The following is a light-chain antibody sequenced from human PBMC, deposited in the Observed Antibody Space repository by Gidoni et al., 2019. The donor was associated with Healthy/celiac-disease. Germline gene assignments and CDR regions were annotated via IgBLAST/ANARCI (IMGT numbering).Light chain of an antibody. CDR2: AAS. V-gene: IGKV1-39*01. Sequence: DIQMTQSPSSLSASVGDRVTITCRASQSISSFLNWNQQKPGKAPKLLIYAASSLQSGVPSMFSGSGSGTDFTLTISSLQPEDFTTYYCQQSYSPLTFGGGTKVEIK. CDR3: QQSYSPLT. J-gene: IGKJ4*01. CDR1: QSISSF.